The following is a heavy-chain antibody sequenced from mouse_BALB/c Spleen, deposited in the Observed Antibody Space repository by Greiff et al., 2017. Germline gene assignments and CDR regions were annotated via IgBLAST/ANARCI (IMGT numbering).Heavy chain of an antibody. J-gene: IGHJ3*01. V-gene: IGHV14-3*02. CDR1: GFNIKDTY. Sequence: EVQLHQSGAELVKPGASVKLSCTASGFNIKDTYMHWVKQRPEQGLEWIGRIDPANGNTKYDPKFQGKATITADTSSNTAYLQLSSLTSEDTAVYYCAREGYGNYAWFAYWGQGTLVTVSA. D-gene: IGHD2-1*01. CDR2: IDPANGNT. CDR3: AREGYGNYAWFAY.